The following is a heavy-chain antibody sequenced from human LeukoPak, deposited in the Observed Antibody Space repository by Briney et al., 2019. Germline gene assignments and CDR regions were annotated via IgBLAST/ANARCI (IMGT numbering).Heavy chain of an antibody. V-gene: IGHV3-11*01. CDR1: GFTFSDYY. CDR3: ARAQYSSSSRGDAFDI. Sequence: PGGSLRLSCAASGFTFSDYYMSWIRQAPGKGLEWVSYISSSGSTIYYADSVKGRFTISRDNAKNSLYLQMNSLRAEDTAVYYCARAQYSSSSRGDAFDIWGQGTMVTVSS. J-gene: IGHJ3*02. D-gene: IGHD6-6*01. CDR2: ISSSGSTI.